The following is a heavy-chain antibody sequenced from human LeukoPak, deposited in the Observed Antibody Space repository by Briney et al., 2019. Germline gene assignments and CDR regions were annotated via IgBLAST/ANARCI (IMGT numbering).Heavy chain of an antibody. V-gene: IGHV3-23*01. J-gene: IGHJ4*02. D-gene: IGHD6-19*01. Sequence: GGSLRLSCAASGFTFNRNAISWVRQAPGKGLEWVSTIGGSGDKTFYADSVKGRFTISRDNSKNMVHLQMNSLTGEDTALYYCVRRGDESSGWGDHDFWGQGALVTVSS. CDR3: VRRGDESSGWGDHDF. CDR1: GFTFNRNA. CDR2: IGGSGDKT.